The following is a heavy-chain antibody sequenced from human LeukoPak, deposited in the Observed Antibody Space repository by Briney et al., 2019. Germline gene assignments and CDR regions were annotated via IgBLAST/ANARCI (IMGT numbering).Heavy chain of an antibody. J-gene: IGHJ5*02. CDR3: ARGAGGYRFDP. CDR2: INHSGST. D-gene: IGHD1-1*01. Sequence: SETLSLTCAVYGGSFSGYYWSWIRQPPGKGLEWIGEINHSGSTNYNPSLKSRVTISVDTSKKQFSLKLTSVTAADTAIYYCARGAGGYRFDPWGLGTLVTVSS. CDR1: GGSFSGYY. V-gene: IGHV4-34*01.